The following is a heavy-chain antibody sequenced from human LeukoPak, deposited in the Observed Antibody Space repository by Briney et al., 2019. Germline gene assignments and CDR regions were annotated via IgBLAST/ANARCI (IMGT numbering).Heavy chain of an antibody. J-gene: IGHJ4*02. CDR1: EFTFSSYT. V-gene: IGHV3-48*01. CDR3: AREPTYSSSWFTNCDY. D-gene: IGHD6-19*01. Sequence: GGSLRLSCAASEFTFSSYTMNWVRQAPGKGLEWVSYIAGSGSSIYYADSVKGRFTISRDNARNSLYLQMDSLRAEDTAIYYCAREPTYSSSWFTNCDYWGQGTLVTVSS. CDR2: IAGSGSSI.